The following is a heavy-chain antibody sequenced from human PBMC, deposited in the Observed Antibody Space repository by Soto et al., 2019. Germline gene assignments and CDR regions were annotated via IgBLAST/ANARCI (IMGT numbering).Heavy chain of an antibody. CDR2: ISNSGSYT. CDR3: ARDGGGNLLGPFDY. D-gene: IGHD2-21*02. V-gene: IGHV3-11*06. CDR1: GFTFSDYY. Sequence: GGSLRLSCAASGFTFSDYYVSWIRQAPGQGLEWVSYISNSGSYTTYADSLKGRFTISRDSAKSSVYLQMNSLRAEDTAVHYCARDGGGNLLGPFDYWGKGTLVTVSS. J-gene: IGHJ4*02.